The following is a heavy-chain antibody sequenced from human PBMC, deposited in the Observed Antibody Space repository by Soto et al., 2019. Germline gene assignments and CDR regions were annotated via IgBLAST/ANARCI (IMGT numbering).Heavy chain of an antibody. CDR2: ISYDGSNK. D-gene: IGHD3-22*01. CDR3: AKDYYDSSGYYDY. V-gene: IGHV3-30*18. J-gene: IGHJ4*02. Sequence: GGSLRLSCAASGFTFSSYGMHWVRQAPGKGLEWVAVISYDGSNKYYAYSVKGRFTISRDNSKNTLYLQMNSLRAEETDVYYCAKDYYDSSGYYDYWGQGTLVTVSS. CDR1: GFTFSSYG.